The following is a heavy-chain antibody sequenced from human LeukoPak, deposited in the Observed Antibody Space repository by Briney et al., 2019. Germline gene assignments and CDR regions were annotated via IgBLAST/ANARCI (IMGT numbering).Heavy chain of an antibody. Sequence: PSQTLSLTCPVSGGSISSGGSYWRWLRQHPAKDLEWIGYIYYSGNTYHNPSLKSRVTISVDTSKNQFSLKLSSVTAADTAVYYCARDRYYYDSSGYYYEDAFDIWGQGTMVTVSS. J-gene: IGHJ3*02. D-gene: IGHD3-22*01. CDR2: IYYSGNT. CDR3: ARDRYYYDSSGYYYEDAFDI. V-gene: IGHV4-31*03. CDR1: GGSISSGGSY.